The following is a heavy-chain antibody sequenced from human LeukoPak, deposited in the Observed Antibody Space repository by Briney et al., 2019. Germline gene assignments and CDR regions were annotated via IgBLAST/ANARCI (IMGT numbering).Heavy chain of an antibody. Sequence: PSETLTLTCAVYGGSFSGYYWSWIRQPPGKGLEWIGAINHSGSTNYNPSLKSRVTISVDTSKNQFSLKLSSVTAADTAVYYCARVGLYCSSTSCPSDAFDIWGQGTMVTVSS. V-gene: IGHV4-34*01. CDR1: GGSFSGYY. CDR3: ARVGLYCSSTSCPSDAFDI. J-gene: IGHJ3*02. CDR2: INHSGST. D-gene: IGHD2-2*01.